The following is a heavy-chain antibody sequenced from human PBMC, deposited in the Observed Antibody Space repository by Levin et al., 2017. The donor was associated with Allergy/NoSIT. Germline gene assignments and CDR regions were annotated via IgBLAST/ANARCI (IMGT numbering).Heavy chain of an antibody. J-gene: IGHJ3*02. D-gene: IGHD3-16*02. CDR1: GYTFTSYA. V-gene: IGHV7-4-1*02. Sequence: GASVKVSCKASGYTFTSYAMNWVRQAPGQGLEWMGWINTNTGNPTYAQGFTGRFVFSLDTSVSTAYLQISSLKAEDTAVYYCARVGDYIWGSYRSVDAFDIWGQGTMVTVSS. CDR3: ARVGDYIWGSYRSVDAFDI. CDR2: INTNTGNP.